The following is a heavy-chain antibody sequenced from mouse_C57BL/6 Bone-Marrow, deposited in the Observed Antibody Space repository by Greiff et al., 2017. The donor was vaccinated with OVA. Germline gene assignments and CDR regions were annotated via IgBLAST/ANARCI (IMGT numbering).Heavy chain of an antibody. D-gene: IGHD2-2*01. CDR2: IEPSDSEP. J-gene: IGHJ3*01. CDR3: AREGIFYYGYDDGAWFAY. Sequence: QVQLQQPGAELVRPGSSVKLSCKASGYTFTSYWMHWVKQRPIQGLAWIGNIEPSDSEPHYNQQFKDKATLTVDKSSSPAYMQLSSLTSEDSAVYYCAREGIFYYGYDDGAWFAYWGQGTLVTGSA. CDR1: GYTFTSYW. V-gene: IGHV1-52*01.